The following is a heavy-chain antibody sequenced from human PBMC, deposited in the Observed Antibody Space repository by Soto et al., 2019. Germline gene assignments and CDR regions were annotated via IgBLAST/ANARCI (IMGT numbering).Heavy chain of an antibody. J-gene: IGHJ4*02. CDR2: ISGPGVST. CDR1: GFTFSSYA. V-gene: IGHV3-23*01. D-gene: IGHD2-15*01. Sequence: GGSLRLSCAASGFTFSSYAMSWVRRAPGKGLECVSGISGPGVSTYYADSVKGRFTISRDNSKNTLYLQMNSLRSEDAAVYYCARGPGGPDGPGDYWGQGTLVTVSS. CDR3: ARGPGGPDGPGDY.